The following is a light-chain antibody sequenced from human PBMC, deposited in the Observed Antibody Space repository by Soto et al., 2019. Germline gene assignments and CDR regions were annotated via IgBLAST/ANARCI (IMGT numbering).Light chain of an antibody. CDR2: LNSDGSH. V-gene: IGLV4-69*01. J-gene: IGLJ3*02. CDR3: QTWGTVIRV. Sequence: QPVLTQSPSASASLGASVKLTCTLSRGHSSYAIAWHQQHPEKGPRYLMKLNSDGSHTKGDGNPDRFSGSSSGAERYLTISSLQTEDEADYYCQTWGTVIRVFGGGTKLTVL. CDR1: RGHSSYA.